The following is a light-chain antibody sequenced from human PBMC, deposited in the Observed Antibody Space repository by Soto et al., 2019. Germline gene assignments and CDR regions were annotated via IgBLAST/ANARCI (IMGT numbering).Light chain of an antibody. J-gene: IGLJ3*02. Sequence: QSALTQPPSASGTPGQSLTMSCAGSSSNIGSHYVYWYQHLPGTAPKLLIFRDGQRPSGVPDRFFGSKSGTSASLAISGLRSEDEAHYYCAVWDASLTGWVFGGGTKLTVL. CDR3: AVWDASLTGWV. CDR2: RDG. V-gene: IGLV1-47*01. CDR1: SSNIGSHY.